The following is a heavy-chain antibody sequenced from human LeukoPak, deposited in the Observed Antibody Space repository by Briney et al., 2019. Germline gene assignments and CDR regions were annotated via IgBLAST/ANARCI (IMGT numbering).Heavy chain of an antibody. D-gene: IGHD1-26*01. CDR3: VRDPRGDGSSTFGY. Sequence: GGSLRLSCAASGSIFTSHWMFWVRQVPGKGLVWVSRINGDGSRREYADSVKGRFTISRDNAKNTLYLQMNSLSAEDTGLYYCVRDPRGDGSSTFGYWGQGTLVTVSS. V-gene: IGHV3-74*01. J-gene: IGHJ4*02. CDR2: INGDGSRR. CDR1: GSIFTSHW.